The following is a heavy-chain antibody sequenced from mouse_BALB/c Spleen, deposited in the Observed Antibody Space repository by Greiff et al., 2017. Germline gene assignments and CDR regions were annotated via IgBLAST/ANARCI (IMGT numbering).Heavy chain of an antibody. Sequence: VQLQQSGPELVKPGASVKISCKASGYTFTDYNMHWVKQSHGKSLEWIGYIYPYNGGTGYNQKFKSKATLTVDNSSSTAYMELRSLTSEDSAVYYCARYGNYGEYFDYWGQGTTLTVSS. D-gene: IGHD2-1*01. J-gene: IGHJ2*01. CDR1: GYTFTDYN. V-gene: IGHV1S29*02. CDR2: IYPYNGGT. CDR3: ARYGNYGEYFDY.